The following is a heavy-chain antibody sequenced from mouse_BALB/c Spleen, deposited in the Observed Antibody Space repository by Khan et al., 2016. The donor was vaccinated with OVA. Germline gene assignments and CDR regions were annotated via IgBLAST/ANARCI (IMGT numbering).Heavy chain of an antibody. V-gene: IGHV1-7*01. J-gene: IGHJ3*01. CDR2: INPTTGYA. CDR1: GYTFTTYW. D-gene: IGHD2-1*01. CDR3: TSRGVYGIFAC. Sequence: VQRKEAGAELAQPGSSVKMSCQTSGYTFTTYWMHWVKQRPGQGLEWIGYINPTTGYAEYNQRFKDKATLTTDKSSSTAYIQLSRLTSEASAVYSCTSRGVYGIFACWGQGSLVTVSA.